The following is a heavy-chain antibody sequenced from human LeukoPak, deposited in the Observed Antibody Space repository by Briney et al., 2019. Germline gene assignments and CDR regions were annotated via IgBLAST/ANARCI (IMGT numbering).Heavy chain of an antibody. CDR1: GFNYNTHG. J-gene: IGHJ3*02. Sequence: GGSLRLSCAASGFNYNTHGMHWIRQAPGKGLEWVSGISWNSGSIGYADSVKGRFTISRDNAKNSLYLQMNSLRAEDTALYYCAKDIDGTAYDAFDIWGQGTMVTVSS. D-gene: IGHD2-21*02. CDR3: AKDIDGTAYDAFDI. V-gene: IGHV3-9*01. CDR2: ISWNSGSI.